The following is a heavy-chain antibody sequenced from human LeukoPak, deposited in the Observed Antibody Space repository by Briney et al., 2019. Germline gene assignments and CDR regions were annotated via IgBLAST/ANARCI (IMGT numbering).Heavy chain of an antibody. Sequence: GGSLRLSCAASGFTFSSYAMSWVRQAPGKGLEWVSAISGSGGSTYYADSVEGRFTISRDNSKNTLYLQMNSLRAEDTAVYYCAKHSYGYSSYFDYWGQGTLVTVSS. CDR2: ISGSGGST. J-gene: IGHJ4*02. V-gene: IGHV3-23*01. CDR3: AKHSYGYSSYFDY. CDR1: GFTFSSYA. D-gene: IGHD5-18*01.